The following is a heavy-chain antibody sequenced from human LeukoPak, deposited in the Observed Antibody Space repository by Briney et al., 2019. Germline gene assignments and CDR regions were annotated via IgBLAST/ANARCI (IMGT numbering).Heavy chain of an antibody. V-gene: IGHV4-39*07. CDR1: GGSISSSSYY. J-gene: IGHJ4*02. D-gene: IGHD5-24*01. CDR3: ARGRWDGYNYDYFDY. Sequence: SETLSLTCTVSGGSISSSSYYWGWIRQPPGKGLEWIGSIYYSGSTNYNPSLKSRVTISVDTSKNQFSLKLSSVTAADTAVYYCARGRWDGYNYDYFDYWGQGTLVTVSS. CDR2: IYYSGST.